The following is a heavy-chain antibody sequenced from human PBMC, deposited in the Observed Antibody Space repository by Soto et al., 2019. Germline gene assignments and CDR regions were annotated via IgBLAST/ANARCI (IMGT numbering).Heavy chain of an antibody. V-gene: IGHV4-39*01. Sequence: SETKSLTYTVSGGYLSSSSDYWGWIRQPPGKGLEWIGSIYYSGSTYYNPSLKSRVTISVDTSKNQFSLKLSSVTAADTAVYYCARHSPSWTPPSYDFWSGYPDYWGQGTLVTVSS. J-gene: IGHJ4*02. CDR1: GGYLSSSSDY. CDR3: ARHSPSWTPPSYDFWSGYPDY. CDR2: IYYSGST. D-gene: IGHD3-3*01.